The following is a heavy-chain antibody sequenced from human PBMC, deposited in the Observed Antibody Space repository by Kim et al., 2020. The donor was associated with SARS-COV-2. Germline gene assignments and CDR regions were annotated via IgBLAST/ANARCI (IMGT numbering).Heavy chain of an antibody. Sequence: KGRFTISRDNSKNTLYLQMNSLRAEDTAVYYCAKNYYGSGIKYYYYGMDVWGQGTTVTVSS. CDR3: AKNYYGSGIKYYYYGMDV. D-gene: IGHD3-10*01. V-gene: IGHV3-30*02. J-gene: IGHJ6*02.